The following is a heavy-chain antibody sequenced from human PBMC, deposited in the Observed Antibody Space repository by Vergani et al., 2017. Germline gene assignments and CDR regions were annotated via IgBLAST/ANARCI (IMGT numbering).Heavy chain of an antibody. CDR2: IIPIFGTA. CDR1: GGTFSSYA. Sequence: QVQLVQSGAEVKKPGSSVKVSCKASGGTFSSYAISWVRQAPGQGLEWMGGIIPIFGTANYAQQFQGRVTITADESTSTAYMELRSLRSEDTAVYYCASNWNIVVEPAAIRAPDPAYYYYYMDVWGKGTTVTVSS. D-gene: IGHD2-2*02. CDR3: ASNWNIVVEPAAIRAPDPAYYYYYMDV. J-gene: IGHJ6*03. V-gene: IGHV1-69*01.